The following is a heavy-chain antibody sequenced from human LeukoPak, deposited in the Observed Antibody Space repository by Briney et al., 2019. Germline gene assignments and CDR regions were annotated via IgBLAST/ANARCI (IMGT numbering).Heavy chain of an antibody. V-gene: IGHV3-7*01. D-gene: IGHD3-10*02. J-gene: IGHJ4*02. CDR1: GFTFSTYW. CDR3: AREKMLP. Sequence: GGSLRLSCAASGFTFSTYWMNWVRQAPGKGLEWVANIKHDGSEKYYVDSVMGRFTISRYNAKNSLYLQMNSLRAEDTAVYYCAREKMLPWGQGTLVTVSS. CDR2: IKHDGSEK.